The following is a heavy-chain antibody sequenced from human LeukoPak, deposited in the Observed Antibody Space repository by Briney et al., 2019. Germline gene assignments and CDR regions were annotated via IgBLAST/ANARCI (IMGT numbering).Heavy chain of an antibody. CDR1: GFTFSVAW. CDR2: IKSKSDGGTT. CDR3: TRADDYSNSLDY. J-gene: IGHJ4*02. V-gene: IGHV3-15*01. Sequence: GGSLRLSCAASGFTFSVAWMSWVRQAPGKGLEWVGRIKSKSDGGTTDYAAPVKGRFTISRDDSKSIAYLQMNSLKTEDTAVYYCTRADDYSNSLDYWGQGTLVTVSS. D-gene: IGHD4-11*01.